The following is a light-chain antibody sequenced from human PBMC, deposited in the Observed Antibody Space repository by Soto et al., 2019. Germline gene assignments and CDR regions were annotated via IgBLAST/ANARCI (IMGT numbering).Light chain of an antibody. CDR1: ESVNTN. J-gene: IGKJ1*01. V-gene: IGKV3-15*01. CDR2: AAS. CDR3: QQYEDWPWT. Sequence: ERVVTQSPATLSVSPGEGATLSCRASESVNTNLAWYQQKPGQAPRLLIYAASTRATGVPARFSGSGSGTEFTLTISSLQSEDVATYYCQQYEDWPWTFGQGTKV.